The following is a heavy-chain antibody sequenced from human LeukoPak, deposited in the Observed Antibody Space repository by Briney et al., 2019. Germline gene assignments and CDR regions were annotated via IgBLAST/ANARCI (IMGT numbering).Heavy chain of an antibody. J-gene: IGHJ1*01. Sequence: PGGSLRLSCAASGFTFSSYWMSWVRQAPGKGLEWVANIKQEGSEKYYVDSVKGRFTISRDNAKNSLYLEMNSLRAEDTAVYYCAPSGSYYYFQHWGQGTLVTVSS. CDR2: IKQEGSEK. CDR1: GFTFSSYW. CDR3: APSGSYYYFQH. D-gene: IGHD1-26*01. V-gene: IGHV3-7*01.